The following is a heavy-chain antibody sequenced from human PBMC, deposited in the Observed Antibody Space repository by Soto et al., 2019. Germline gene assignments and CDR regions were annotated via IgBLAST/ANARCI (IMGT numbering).Heavy chain of an antibody. J-gene: IGHJ4*02. CDR1: GFSFSTSAVG. D-gene: IGHD6-13*01. CDR3: AHLSCAASGTRYYFDY. Sequence: QITLTESGPTLVKPTQTLTLTCIFSGFSFSTSAVGVGWIRQPPGKALEWLALIYWDDDKRYSPFLKSRLTITKDTFTNQVALTMTSMDPVDTRTYYCAHLSCAASGTRYYFDYWGQGTLVTVSS. CDR2: IYWDDDK. V-gene: IGHV2-5*02.